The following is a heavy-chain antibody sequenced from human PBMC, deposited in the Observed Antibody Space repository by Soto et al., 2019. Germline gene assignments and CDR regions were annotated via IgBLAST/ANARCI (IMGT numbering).Heavy chain of an antibody. Sequence: EVQLLESGGGLVQPGGSLRLSCAASGFTFSSYAMSWVRQAPGKGLEWVSGMRGSGGTAYYRDSGKGRFTISRDNSKQTLYLQMNSLRAEDTALYYCAKGPIFGVENIYDYWGQGTLVTVSS. CDR2: MRGSGGTA. V-gene: IGHV3-23*01. CDR1: GFTFSSYA. J-gene: IGHJ4*02. CDR3: AKGPIFGVENIYDY. D-gene: IGHD3-3*01.